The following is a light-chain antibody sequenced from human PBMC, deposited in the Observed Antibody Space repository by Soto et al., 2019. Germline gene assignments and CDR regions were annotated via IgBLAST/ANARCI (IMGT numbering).Light chain of an antibody. J-gene: IGLJ1*01. CDR2: DVS. Sequence: QSALTQPRSVSGSPGHSVTISCTGTSSDVGGYSYVSWYQQHPGKAPKLIISDVSKRPSGVPDRFSGPKFGNTASLTISGLQAEDEADYYCCSYAGAFTYVFGSGTKVTVL. CDR3: CSYAGAFTYV. V-gene: IGLV2-11*01. CDR1: SSDVGGYSY.